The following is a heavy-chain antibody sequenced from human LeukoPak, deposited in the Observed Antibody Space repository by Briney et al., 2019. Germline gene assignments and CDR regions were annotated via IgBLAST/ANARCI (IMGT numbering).Heavy chain of an antibody. J-gene: IGHJ4*02. D-gene: IGHD3-10*01. CDR1: GFSFSTYF. CDR3: AKETEYSDSGSFDKGLDH. V-gene: IGHV3-23*01. CDR2: ISTSGGST. Sequence: GGSLRLSCVASGFSFSTYFPTWVRQAPGKGLEWVSEISTSGGSTYYADSVKGRFTISRDNSKNTLYLQMNSLRIEDTAVYYCAKETEYSDSGSFDKGLDHWGQGTLVTVSS.